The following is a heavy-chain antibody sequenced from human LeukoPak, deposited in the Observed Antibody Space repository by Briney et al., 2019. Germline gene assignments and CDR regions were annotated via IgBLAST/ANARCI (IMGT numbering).Heavy chain of an antibody. J-gene: IGHJ4*02. V-gene: IGHV3-23*01. Sequence: GGSLRLSCAASGFTFSSYAMSWVRQAPGKGLEWVSAVSGSGGSTYYADSVKGRFTISRDNSKNTLYLQMNSLRAEDTAVYYCAKTGGIAVAGTLGYWGQGTLVTVSS. D-gene: IGHD6-19*01. CDR2: VSGSGGST. CDR1: GFTFSSYA. CDR3: AKTGGIAVAGTLGY.